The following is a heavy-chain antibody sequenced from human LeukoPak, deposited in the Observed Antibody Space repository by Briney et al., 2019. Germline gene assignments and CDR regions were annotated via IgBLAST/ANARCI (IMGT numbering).Heavy chain of an antibody. CDR1: GGTSSSYA. CDR3: ASIAVAGTSGFDY. J-gene: IGHJ4*02. V-gene: IGHV1-69*04. CDR2: IIPILGIA. D-gene: IGHD6-19*01. Sequence: SSVKVSCKASGGTSSSYAISWVRQAPGQGLEWMGRIIPILGIANYAQKFQGRVTITADKSTSTAYMELSSLRSEDTAVYYCASIAVAGTSGFDYWGQGTLVTVSS.